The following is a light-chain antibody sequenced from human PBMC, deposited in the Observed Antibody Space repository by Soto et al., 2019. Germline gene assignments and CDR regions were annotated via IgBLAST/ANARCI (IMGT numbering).Light chain of an antibody. CDR3: QQYGSSRGFT. V-gene: IGKV3-20*01. CDR1: QSVSSSY. J-gene: IGKJ3*01. CDR2: GAS. Sequence: EIVLTQSPGTLSLSPGERATLSCRASQSVSSSYLAWYQQKPGQAPRLLIYGASGRATGIPDRFSGSGSGTDFTLTIRRLEAEDFAVYYCQQYGSSRGFTFGPGTKVDIK.